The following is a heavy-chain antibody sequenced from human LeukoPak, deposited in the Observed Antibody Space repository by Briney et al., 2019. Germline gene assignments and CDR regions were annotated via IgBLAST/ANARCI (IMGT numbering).Heavy chain of an antibody. D-gene: IGHD2-2*01. CDR1: GYSISSGYY. J-gene: IGHJ6*03. Sequence: SETLSLTCAVSGYSISSGYYWGWIRQPPGKGLEWIGSIYHSGSTYYNPSLKSRVTISVDTSKNQFSLKLSSVTTADTAVCYCASRPLGYCSSTSCPGDYYMDVWGKGTTVTVSS. CDR2: IYHSGST. CDR3: ASRPLGYCSSTSCPGDYYMDV. V-gene: IGHV4-38-2*01.